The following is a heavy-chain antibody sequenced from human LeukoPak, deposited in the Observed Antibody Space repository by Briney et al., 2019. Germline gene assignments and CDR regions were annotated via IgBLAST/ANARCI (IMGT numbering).Heavy chain of an antibody. CDR3: ARDRPYEVWPGLDYGGNSENWFDP. J-gene: IGHJ5*02. Sequence: ASVKVSCKASGYTFTSYGISWVRQAPGQGLEWMGWISAYNGNTNYAQKLQGRVTMTTDTSTSTAYMELRSLRSDDTAVYYCARDRPYEVWPGLDYGGNSENWFDPWGQGTLVTVSS. CDR1: GYTFTSYG. D-gene: IGHD4-23*01. CDR2: ISAYNGNT. V-gene: IGHV1-18*01.